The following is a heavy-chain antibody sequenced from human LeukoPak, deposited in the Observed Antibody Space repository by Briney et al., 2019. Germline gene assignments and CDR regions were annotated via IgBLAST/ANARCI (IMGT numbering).Heavy chain of an antibody. CDR3: ACDSPHDHTVGFDY. CDR2: INSDGSNT. CDR1: ESSFRNFW. D-gene: IGHD2-21*01. J-gene: IGHJ4*02. V-gene: IGHV3-74*01. Sequence: GGSLKLSCAASESSFRNFWMHWVRQVPGKGLVWVSRINSDGSNTAYADCVEGRFTISRDNAKNTLHLQMNDLRAEDTAVYYCACDSPHDHTVGFDYWGQGTLVTVSP.